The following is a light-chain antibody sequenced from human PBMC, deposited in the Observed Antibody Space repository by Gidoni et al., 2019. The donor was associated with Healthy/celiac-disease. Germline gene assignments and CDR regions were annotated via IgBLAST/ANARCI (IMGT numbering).Light chain of an antibody. J-gene: IGLJ3*02. V-gene: IGLV1-51*01. CDR2: DNN. Sequence: QSVLTQPPSVSAAPGQKVTISCSGSSSNIGNNYVSWYQQLPGTAPKLLIYDNNKRPSEIPDRFSGSKSGTSATLGITGLQTGDEADYYCGTWDSSLSAGWVFGGGTKLTVL. CDR3: GTWDSSLSAGWV. CDR1: SSNIGNNY.